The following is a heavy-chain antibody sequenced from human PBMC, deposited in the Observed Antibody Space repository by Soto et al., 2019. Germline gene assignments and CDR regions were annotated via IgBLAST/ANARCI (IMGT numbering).Heavy chain of an antibody. CDR3: ARGLDYVGFDY. V-gene: IGHV4-61*01. D-gene: IGHD4-17*01. J-gene: IGHJ4*02. CDR2: IYYRGST. Sequence: LSLTCIVSGDSVSSGTYHWSWIRQPPGKGLEWIGYIYYRGSTNYNPSLKSRVTISIDTSRNQFSLKVSSVTAADTAVYYCARGLDYVGFDYWGQGTLVTVSS. CDR1: GDSVSSGTYH.